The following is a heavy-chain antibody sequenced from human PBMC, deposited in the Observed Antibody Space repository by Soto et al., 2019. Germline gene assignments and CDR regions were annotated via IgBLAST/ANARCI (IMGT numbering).Heavy chain of an antibody. Sequence: PGGSLRLSCTAAGLPHSNFAMMWVRQAPGKGLECVSGIYGSGRGIEYADSVKGRFTISRDNSKNTVYLQMTDLRADDTAVYYCAKDAVYNDGLWLMDHWGQGTQVTASS. CDR2: IYGSGRGI. D-gene: IGHD2-21*01. CDR1: GLPHSNFA. V-gene: IGHV3-23*05. J-gene: IGHJ4*02. CDR3: AKDAVYNDGLWLMDH.